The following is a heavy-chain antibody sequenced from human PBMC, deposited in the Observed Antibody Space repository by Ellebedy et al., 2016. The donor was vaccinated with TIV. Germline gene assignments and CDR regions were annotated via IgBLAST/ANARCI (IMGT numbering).Heavy chain of an antibody. Sequence: GESLKISCAASGFTFSDFHMNWIRQAPGKGLEWVSYISRTGSTIYSADAVKGRFTISRDNDKNSLFLQINSLRADHTAVYFCARDLQIHDGLLTGSKMTHGLDVWGQGTTVTVTS. V-gene: IGHV3-11*04. CDR1: GFTFSDFH. CDR2: ISRTGSTI. D-gene: IGHD3-9*01. CDR3: ARDLQIHDGLLTGSKMTHGLDV. J-gene: IGHJ6*02.